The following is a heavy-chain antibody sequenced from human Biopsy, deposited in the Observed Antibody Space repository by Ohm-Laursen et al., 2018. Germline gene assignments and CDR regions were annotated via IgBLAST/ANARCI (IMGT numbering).Heavy chain of an antibody. CDR2: NIPILGTG. D-gene: IGHD3-9*01. J-gene: IGHJ1*01. V-gene: IGHV1-69*06. Sequence: SSVKVSCKAPGGTFSNYGVNWVRQAPGQGLEWLGGNIPILGTGNYAQKFQDRVTVAADTSPSTATMELRSLRSDDTAVYYCATKLTGYFHHWGQGTLVIVSS. CDR3: ATKLTGYFHH. CDR1: GGTFSNYG.